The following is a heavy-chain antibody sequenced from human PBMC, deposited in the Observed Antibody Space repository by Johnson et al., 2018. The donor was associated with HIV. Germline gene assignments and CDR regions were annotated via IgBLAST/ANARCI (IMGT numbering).Heavy chain of an antibody. J-gene: IGHJ3*02. CDR3: ARGSARRDGERVIAGGAFDI. V-gene: IGHV3-66*01. CDR1: GFTVSSNY. CDR2: IYSGDST. D-gene: IGHD2/OR15-2a*01. Sequence: VQLVESGGGLVQPGGSLRLSCAASGFTVSSNYMSWVRQAPGKGLEWVSVIYSGDSTYYADSVKGRFTIPRENAKNSLYLQMNSLRAGDTAVYYCARGSARRDGERVIAGGAFDIWGQGTMVTVSS.